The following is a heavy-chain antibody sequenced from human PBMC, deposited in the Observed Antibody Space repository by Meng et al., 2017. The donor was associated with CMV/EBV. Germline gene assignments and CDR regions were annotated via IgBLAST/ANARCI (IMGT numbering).Heavy chain of an antibody. V-gene: IGHV3-11*04. CDR2: ISSSGSTI. CDR1: GFTFSYYY. D-gene: IGHD2-2*01. J-gene: IGHJ6*02. CDR3: ARVGGGVVPAAIVTTNYYYYGMDV. Sequence: GESLKISCAASGFTFSYYYMSWFRQAPGKGLEWVSYISSSGSTIYYADSVKGRFTISRDNAKNALYLQMNSLRAEDTAVYYCARVGGGVVPAAIVTTNYYYYGMDVWGQGTTVTVSS.